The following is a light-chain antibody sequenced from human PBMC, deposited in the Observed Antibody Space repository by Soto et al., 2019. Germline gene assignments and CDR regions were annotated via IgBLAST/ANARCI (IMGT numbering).Light chain of an antibody. CDR1: QSVSTY. J-gene: IGKJ4*01. V-gene: IGKV1-39*01. CDR2: GAS. Sequence: DIQMTQSPSSLSTSVGDRVTITCRTSQSVSTYLNWYQQRPGKAPKLLIYGASSLQSGVPSRFSGSGSGTHFTLTIGSLQPEDFATYYCQEGSTLLTFGGGTKVEIK. CDR3: QEGSTLLT.